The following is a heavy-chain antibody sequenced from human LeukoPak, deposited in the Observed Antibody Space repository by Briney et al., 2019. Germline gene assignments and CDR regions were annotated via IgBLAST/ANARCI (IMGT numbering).Heavy chain of an antibody. CDR2: ISIGGGST. D-gene: IGHD2-15*01. V-gene: IGHV3-23*01. CDR3: ALHPCGGGSCYSNFNY. J-gene: IGHJ4*02. Sequence: PGGSLRLSCEASRFTFSSSTMSWVRQAPGKGLEWVSTISIGGGSTYYVDSVKGRFTISRDNSKNTLYLQMNSLRVEDTAVYYCALHPCGGGSCYSNFNYWGQGTLVTVSS. CDR1: RFTFSSST.